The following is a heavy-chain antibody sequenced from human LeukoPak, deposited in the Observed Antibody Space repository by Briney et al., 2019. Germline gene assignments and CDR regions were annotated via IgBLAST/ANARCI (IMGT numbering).Heavy chain of an antibody. J-gene: IGHJ4*02. D-gene: IGHD3-3*01. CDR2: IKSKTDGGTT. CDR1: GFTFSNAW. CDR3: TTSITIFGVVMVY. V-gene: IGHV3-15*01. Sequence: PGGSLRLSCAASGFTFSNAWMSWVRQAPGKGLEWVGRIKSKTDGGTTDYAAPVKGRFTISRDDSKNTLYLQMNSLKTEDTAVYYYTTSITIFGVVMVYWGQGTLVTVSS.